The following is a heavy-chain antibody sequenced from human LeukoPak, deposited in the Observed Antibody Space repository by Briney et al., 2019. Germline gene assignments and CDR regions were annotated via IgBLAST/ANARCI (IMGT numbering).Heavy chain of an antibody. Sequence: GGSLRLSCAASGFIFTNYGMHWVRQAPGKGLEWVAFMRSDGTHDYYADSVQGRFTISRDNSKNTLYLQMNSLRAEDTAVYYCAKDQGVVGATSEGDYWGQGTLVTVSS. D-gene: IGHD1-26*01. CDR2: MRSDGTHD. CDR3: AKDQGVVGATSEGDY. V-gene: IGHV3-30*02. J-gene: IGHJ4*02. CDR1: GFIFTNYG.